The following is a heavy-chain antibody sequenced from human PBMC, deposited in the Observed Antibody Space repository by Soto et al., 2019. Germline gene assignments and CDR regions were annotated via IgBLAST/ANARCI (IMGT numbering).Heavy chain of an antibody. V-gene: IGHV3-30*18. D-gene: IGHD3-10*01. J-gene: IGHJ4*02. CDR2: ISRDGSDT. CDR3: AKDPYYSSGTYPDY. CDR1: GFTFNNYA. Sequence: QVQLVESGGGVVQPGRSLKLSCAASGFTFNNYAMHWVRQAPGKGLEWVAVISRDGSDTYYADSVKGRFTISRDNSKNTLYLQMNSLRSDDTAVYYCAKDPYYSSGTYPDYWGQGTLVTVSS.